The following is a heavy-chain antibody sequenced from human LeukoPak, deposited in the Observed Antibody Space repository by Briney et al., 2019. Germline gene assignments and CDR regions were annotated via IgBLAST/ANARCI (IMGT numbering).Heavy chain of an antibody. V-gene: IGHV3-21*05. CDR1: GFTFSLYA. CDR2: INDDSSDI. D-gene: IGHD2-2*01. Sequence: PGGSPRLSCAASGFTFSLYAMNWVRQAPGKGLEWGSYINDDSSDIHYAGSVRGRFTISRDDARKTLYLQLSSLRVEDTAVYYCARDTFQPGLIDSWGQGTLVTVSS. CDR3: ARDTFQPGLIDS. J-gene: IGHJ4*02.